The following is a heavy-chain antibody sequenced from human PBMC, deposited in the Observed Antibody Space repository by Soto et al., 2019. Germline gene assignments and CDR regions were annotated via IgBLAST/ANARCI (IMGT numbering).Heavy chain of an antibody. D-gene: IGHD1-1*01. CDR2: IYPGDSDT. CDR1: GYSFTSYW. V-gene: IGHV5-51*01. CDR3: ARHAETKGTVNYYYYMDV. Sequence: GESLKISCKGSGYSFTSYWIGWVRQMPGKGLEWMGIIYPGDSDTRYSPSFQGQVTISADKSISTAYLQWSSLKASDTAMYYCARHAETKGTVNYYYYMDVWGKGTTVTVSS. J-gene: IGHJ6*03.